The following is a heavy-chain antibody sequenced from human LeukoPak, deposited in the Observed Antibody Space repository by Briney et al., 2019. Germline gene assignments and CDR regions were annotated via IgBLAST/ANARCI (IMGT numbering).Heavy chain of an antibody. J-gene: IGHJ4*02. Sequence: TGGSLRLSCAASGFTFSSYGMPWVRQAPGKGLEWVAVIWYDGSNKYYADSVKGRFTISRDNSKNTLYLQMNSLRAEDTAVYYCAREGYYYDSSGYLLDYWGQGTLVTVSS. V-gene: IGHV3-33*01. CDR1: GFTFSSYG. D-gene: IGHD3-22*01. CDR3: AREGYYYDSSGYLLDY. CDR2: IWYDGSNK.